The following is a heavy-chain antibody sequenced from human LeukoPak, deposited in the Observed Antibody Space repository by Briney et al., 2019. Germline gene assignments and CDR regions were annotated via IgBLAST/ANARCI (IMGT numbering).Heavy chain of an antibody. V-gene: IGHV3-23*01. Sequence: GGSLRLSCAASGFTFSSYGMSWVRQAPGKGLEWVSAISGSGGSTYYADSVKGRFTISRDNFKNTLFLQMNSLRAEDTAVYYCAKDGGVWFGESNDYWGQGTLVTVSS. D-gene: IGHD3-10*01. CDR1: GFTFSSYG. CDR3: AKDGGVWFGESNDY. J-gene: IGHJ4*02. CDR2: ISGSGGST.